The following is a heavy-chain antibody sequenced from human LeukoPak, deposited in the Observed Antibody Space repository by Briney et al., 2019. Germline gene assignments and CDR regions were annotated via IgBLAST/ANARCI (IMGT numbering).Heavy chain of an antibody. CDR2: VYSSGGT. D-gene: IGHD5-18*01. Sequence: SETLSLTCTVSGGSISSYYWSWIRQPPGKGLEWIGYVYSSGGTNYNPSLKSRVTISVDTSKNQFSLKLSSVTAADTAVYYCARYSYGGYYFDYWGQGTLVTVSS. CDR3: ARYSYGGYYFDY. J-gene: IGHJ4*02. CDR1: GGSISSYY. V-gene: IGHV4-59*01.